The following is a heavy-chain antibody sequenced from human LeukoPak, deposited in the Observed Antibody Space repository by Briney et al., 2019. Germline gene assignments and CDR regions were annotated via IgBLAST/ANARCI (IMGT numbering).Heavy chain of an antibody. V-gene: IGHV5-10-1*01. CDR2: IDASDSYT. Sequence: GESLKISSKGSGXSCTTYCITWVRQMPREGLEWMGGIDASDSYTNYSPSFQGHVTISADKSINTAYLQRSSLKASDTAVYYCARGLRGGPSGGGLYCWGKGTLVTVS. J-gene: IGHJ1*01. CDR1: GXSCTTYC. D-gene: IGHD2-15*01. CDR3: ARGLRGGPSGGGLYC.